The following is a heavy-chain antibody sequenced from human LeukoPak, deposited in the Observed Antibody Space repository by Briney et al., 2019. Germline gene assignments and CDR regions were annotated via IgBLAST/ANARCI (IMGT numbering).Heavy chain of an antibody. V-gene: IGHV1-2*02. D-gene: IGHD3-10*01. CDR3: AREVYSAGSGSYSAYYYYYGMDV. CDR2: INPNSGGT. Sequence: ASVKVSCKASGYTFTGYYMHWVRQAPGQGLEWMGWINPNSGGTNYAQKFQGRVTMTRDTPISTAYMELSRLRSDDTAVYYCAREVYSAGSGSYSAYYYYYGMDVWGQGTTVTVSS. J-gene: IGHJ6*02. CDR1: GYTFTGYY.